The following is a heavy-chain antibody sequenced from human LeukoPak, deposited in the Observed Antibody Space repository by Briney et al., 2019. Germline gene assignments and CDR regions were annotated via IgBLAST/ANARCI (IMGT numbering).Heavy chain of an antibody. CDR3: ATSLYCSGGSCPFDP. CDR2: IYYSGST. CDR1: GGSISSSSYY. D-gene: IGHD2-15*01. V-gene: IGHV4-39*01. Sequence: SETLSLTCTVSGGSISSSSYYWGWIRQPPGKGLEWIGSIYYSGSTYYNPSLKSRVTISVDTSKNQFSLKLSSVTAADTAVYYCATSLYCSGGSCPFDPWGQGTLVTVSS. J-gene: IGHJ5*02.